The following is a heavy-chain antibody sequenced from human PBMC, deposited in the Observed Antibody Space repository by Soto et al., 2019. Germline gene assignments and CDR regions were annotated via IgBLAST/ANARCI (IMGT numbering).Heavy chain of an antibody. CDR1: GVAVSSNS. CDR3: AKKVNSGSGSQYFDY. V-gene: IGHV3-23*01. J-gene: IGHJ4*02. D-gene: IGHD3-10*01. CDR2: FRSSGDDGTT. Sequence: SLRLCGSASGVAVSSNSMSWVRQAPGKGLEWVSGFRSSGDDGTTYYADSVKGRFTISRDNSKNTLFLQMNSLRAEDTAIYYCAKKVNSGSGSQYFDYWGQGTLVTVSS.